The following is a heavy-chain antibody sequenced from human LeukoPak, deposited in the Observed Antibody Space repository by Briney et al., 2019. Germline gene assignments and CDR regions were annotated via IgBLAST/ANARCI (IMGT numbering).Heavy chain of an antibody. D-gene: IGHD3-3*01. V-gene: IGHV3-48*02. CDR2: ITGSSTI. J-gene: IGHJ3*02. Sequence: PGRSLRLSCAVSGFTFSSYAMHWVRQAPGKGLEWVSSITGSSTIYYAESVKGRFTISRDNAKNSLYLQMNSLRDEDTAVYFCARAHTIFWEFDAFDIWGRGTMVTVSS. CDR3: ARAHTIFWEFDAFDI. CDR1: GFTFSSYA.